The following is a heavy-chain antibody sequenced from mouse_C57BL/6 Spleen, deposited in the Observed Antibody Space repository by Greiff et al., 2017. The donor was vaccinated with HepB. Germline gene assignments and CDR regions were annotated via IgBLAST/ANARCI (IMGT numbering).Heavy chain of an antibody. CDR3: ASGGYGSLYYCDY. Sequence: QVQLQQPGAELVKPGASVKMSCKASGYTFTSYWITWVKQRPGQGLEWIGDIYPGSGSTNYNEKFKSKATLTVDTSSSTAYMQLSSLTSEDSAAYYCASGGYGSLYYCDYLSQGNTLTDSS. CDR1: GYTFTSYW. CDR2: IYPGSGST. V-gene: IGHV1-55*01. D-gene: IGHD1-1*01. J-gene: IGHJ2*01.